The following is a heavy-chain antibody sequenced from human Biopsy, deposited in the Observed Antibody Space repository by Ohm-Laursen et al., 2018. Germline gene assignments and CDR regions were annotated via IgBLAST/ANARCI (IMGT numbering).Heavy chain of an antibody. CDR2: ISWNSGSV. CDR3: AKASGYSSGWPIDY. J-gene: IGHJ4*02. Sequence: SLRLSCSASGFTFENYAMNWVRQAPGKGLEWVSGISWNSGSVVYADSVKGRFTISRDNAKNSLYLQMHSLRAEGTAFYYCAKASGYSSGWPIDYWGQGNLVTVSS. D-gene: IGHD6-19*01. CDR1: GFTFENYA. V-gene: IGHV3-9*01.